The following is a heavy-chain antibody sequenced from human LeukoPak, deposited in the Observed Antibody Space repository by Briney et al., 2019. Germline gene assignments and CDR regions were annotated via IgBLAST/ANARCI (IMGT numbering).Heavy chain of an antibody. J-gene: IGHJ4*02. CDR1: GFTFSSYF. Sequence: GGSLRLSCAASGFTFSSYFMSWVRQAPGKGLEWVSAIRGSGGSTYYADSVKGRFTISRDNSKNTLYLEMNSLRAEDTAVYYCAKGDYSLTFDYWGQGTLVTVSS. D-gene: IGHD4-17*01. V-gene: IGHV3-23*01. CDR3: AKGDYSLTFDY. CDR2: IRGSGGST.